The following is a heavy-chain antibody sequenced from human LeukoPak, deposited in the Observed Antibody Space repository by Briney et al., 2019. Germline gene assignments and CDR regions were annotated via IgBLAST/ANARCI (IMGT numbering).Heavy chain of an antibody. CDR2: VSSSGGNT. V-gene: IGHV3-23*01. J-gene: IGHJ4*02. CDR1: GFTFSICA. CDR3: ANEDKDPRGRTTSFDY. Sequence: PGGSLRLSCVGSGFTFSICAMSWVRQAPGKGLEWVSAVSSSGGNTYYADSVKGRFTISRDNSKNTLYLQMNSLRAEDTAIYYCANEDKDPRGRTTSFDYWGQGTLVTVSS. D-gene: IGHD1-14*01.